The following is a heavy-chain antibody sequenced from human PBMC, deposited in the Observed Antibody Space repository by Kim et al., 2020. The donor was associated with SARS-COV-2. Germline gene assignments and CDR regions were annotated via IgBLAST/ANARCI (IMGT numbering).Heavy chain of an antibody. Sequence: SPSCQGHVTISADKSISTAYLQWSSLKASDTAMYYCARHGSSWFGWYFDLWGRGTLVTVSS. CDR3: ARHGSSWFGWYFDL. V-gene: IGHV5-10-1*01. D-gene: IGHD6-13*01. J-gene: IGHJ2*01.